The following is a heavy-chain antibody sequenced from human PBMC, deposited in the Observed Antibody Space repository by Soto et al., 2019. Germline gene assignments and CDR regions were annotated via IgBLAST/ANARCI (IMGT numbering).Heavy chain of an antibody. CDR2: ISSGSSYT. Sequence: QVQLVESGGGLVEPGGSLRLSCAASGFTFSDYYMTWIRQAPGKGLEFIAYISSGSSYTYYADSVKGRFTISRDSAKNSLSLQMNGLRVEDTAVDYCARGSYYYHGMDVWGQGTTVAVSS. CDR1: GFTFSDYY. D-gene: IGHD3-10*01. J-gene: IGHJ6*02. CDR3: ARGSYYYHGMDV. V-gene: IGHV3-11*06.